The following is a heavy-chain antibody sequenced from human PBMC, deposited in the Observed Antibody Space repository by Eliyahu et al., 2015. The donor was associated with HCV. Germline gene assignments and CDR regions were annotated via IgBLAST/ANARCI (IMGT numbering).Heavy chain of an antibody. CDR3: ANPPGSYYDILTGPRANWFDP. CDR1: GFTFSSYA. J-gene: IGHJ5*02. D-gene: IGHD3-9*01. V-gene: IGHV3-23*01. Sequence: EVQLLESGGGLVQPGGSLRLSCAASGFTFSSYAMSWVRQAPGKGLEWVSAISGSGGSTYYADSVKGRFTISRDNSKNTLYLQMNSLRAEDTAVYYCANPPGSYYDILTGPRANWFDPWGQGTLVTVSS. CDR2: ISGSGGST.